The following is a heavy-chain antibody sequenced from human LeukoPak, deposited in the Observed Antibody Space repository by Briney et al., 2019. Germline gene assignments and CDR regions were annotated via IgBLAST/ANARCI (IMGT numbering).Heavy chain of an antibody. CDR1: GGSINNYY. D-gene: IGHD6-13*01. V-gene: IGHV4-59*01. Sequence: SETLSLTCTVSGGSINNYYWAWIRQPPGKGLEWTGYIYYSGGTHYNSSLQSRVIISVDTSRKQFSLKLTSVTAADTAVYYCARGSSSSSWACDYWGQGTLVTVSS. CDR3: ARGSSSSSWACDY. CDR2: IYYSGGT. J-gene: IGHJ4*02.